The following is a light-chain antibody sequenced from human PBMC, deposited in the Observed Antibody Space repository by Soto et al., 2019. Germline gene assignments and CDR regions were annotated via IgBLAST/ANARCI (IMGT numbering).Light chain of an antibody. Sequence: DLQMTQSPSSLSASVGDRVTITCQASQGISKYLSWYQQKPGKAPKLLIYDASNLEIGVPSRFSGSGSGTDFTFTISSLQPEDVATYYCQQYDNLPPLTFGGGTKVEIK. J-gene: IGKJ4*01. CDR1: QGISKY. CDR2: DAS. CDR3: QQYDNLPPLT. V-gene: IGKV1-33*01.